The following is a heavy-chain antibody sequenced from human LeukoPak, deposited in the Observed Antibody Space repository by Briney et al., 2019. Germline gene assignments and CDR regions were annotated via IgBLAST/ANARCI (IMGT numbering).Heavy chain of an antibody. Sequence: GASVKVCCKASGYTFTIYDINWVRQATGQGLEWMGWMNPNSGNTGYAQKFQGRVTMTRNTSISTAYMELSSLRSEDTAVYYCARVRSGSRRGYCSGGSCYPFDYWGQGTLVTVSS. V-gene: IGHV1-8*01. D-gene: IGHD2-15*01. CDR1: GYTFTIYD. J-gene: IGHJ4*02. CDR3: ARVRSGSRRGYCSGGSCYPFDY. CDR2: MNPNSGNT.